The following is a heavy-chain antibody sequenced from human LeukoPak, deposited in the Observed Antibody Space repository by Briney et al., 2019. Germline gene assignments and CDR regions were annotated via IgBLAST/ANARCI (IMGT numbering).Heavy chain of an antibody. CDR3: ARGTDYCDSSGYYDY. J-gene: IGHJ4*02. CDR1: GGSISSGGYY. V-gene: IGHV4-31*03. CDR2: IYYSGST. Sequence: SETLSLTCTVSGGSISSGGYYWSWIRQHPGKGLEWIGYIYYSGSTYYNPSLKSRVTISVDTSKNQFSLKLSSVTAADTAVYYCARGTDYCDSSGYYDYWGQGTLVTVSS. D-gene: IGHD3-22*01.